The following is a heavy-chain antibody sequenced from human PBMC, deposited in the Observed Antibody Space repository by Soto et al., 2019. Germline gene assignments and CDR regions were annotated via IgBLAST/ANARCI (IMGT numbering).Heavy chain of an antibody. CDR1: GGSISSYY. V-gene: IGHV4-59*01. J-gene: IGHJ6*02. CDR3: ARGGMVSGAAGDYYYGMDV. Sequence: ETLSLTCTVSGGSISSYYWSWIRQPPGKGLEWIGYIYYSGSTNYNPSLKSRVTISVDTSKNQFSLKLSSVTAADTAVYYCARGGMVSGAAGDYYYGMDVWGQGTTVTVS. CDR2: IYYSGST. D-gene: IGHD6-13*01.